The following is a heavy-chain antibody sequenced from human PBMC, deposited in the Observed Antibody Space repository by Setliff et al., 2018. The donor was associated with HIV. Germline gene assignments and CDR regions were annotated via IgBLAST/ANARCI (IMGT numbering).Heavy chain of an antibody. V-gene: IGHV1-18*01. CDR2: ISAYNGNT. D-gene: IGHD6-13*01. CDR1: GYTFTSYG. CDR3: AREQLGFGPPRGMDV. Sequence: GASVKVSCKASGYTFTSYGISWVRQAPGQGLEWMGWISAYNGNTNYAQKLQGRVTMTTDTSTSTAYMELRSLRSDDTAVYYCAREQLGFGPPRGMDVWGQGTTVTVSS. J-gene: IGHJ6*02.